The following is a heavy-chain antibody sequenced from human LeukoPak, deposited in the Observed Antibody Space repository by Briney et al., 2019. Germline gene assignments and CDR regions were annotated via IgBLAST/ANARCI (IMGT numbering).Heavy chain of an antibody. J-gene: IGHJ4*02. CDR1: GFPFSSYA. D-gene: IGHD3-22*01. Sequence: PEESLRLSCAASGFPFSSYAMSWVRQTPGKGLEWVSAISGSGGSTYYADSVKGRFTISRDNSKNTLYLQMNSLRAEDTAVYYCANGWYYYDSSGIDYWGQGTLVTVSS. CDR2: ISGSGGST. CDR3: ANGWYYYDSSGIDY. V-gene: IGHV3-23*01.